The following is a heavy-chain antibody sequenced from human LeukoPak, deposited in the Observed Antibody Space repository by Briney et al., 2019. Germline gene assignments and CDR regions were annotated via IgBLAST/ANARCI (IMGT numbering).Heavy chain of an antibody. D-gene: IGHD3-22*01. J-gene: IGHJ4*02. CDR3: ARGADSSGYYSIFYFDY. Sequence: SETLSLTCTVSGGSISSYYWHWIRQPPGKGLEWIGYIYYSGSTNYNPSLKRRVTISVDTSKNQFSLKLSSVTAADTAVYYCARGADSSGYYSIFYFDYWGQGTLVTVSS. V-gene: IGHV4-59*01. CDR1: GGSISSYY. CDR2: IYYSGST.